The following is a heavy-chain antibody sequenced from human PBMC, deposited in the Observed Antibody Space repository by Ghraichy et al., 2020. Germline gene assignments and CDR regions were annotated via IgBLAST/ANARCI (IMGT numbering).Heavy chain of an antibody. CDR3: ARGRGGWGRGDY. V-gene: IGHV4-34*01. D-gene: IGHD6-19*01. CDR1: GGSFSGYY. Sequence: SETLSLTCAVYGGSFSGYYWSWIRQPPGKGLEWIGEINHSGSTNYNPSLKSRVTISVDTSKNQFSLKLSSVTAADTAVYYCARGRGGWGRGDYWGQGTLVTVSS. CDR2: INHSGST. J-gene: IGHJ4*02.